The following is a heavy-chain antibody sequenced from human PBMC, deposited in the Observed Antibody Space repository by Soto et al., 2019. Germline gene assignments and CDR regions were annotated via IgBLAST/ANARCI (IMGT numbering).Heavy chain of an antibody. Sequence: PSETLSLTCTVSGGSISSYYWSWIRQPPGKGLEWIGYIYYSGSTNYNPSLKSRVTISVDTSKNQFSLKLNNLRAEDTAVYYCARTHAQSSGSCLDFWGHGTLVTVSS. D-gene: IGHD3-22*01. CDR3: ARTHAQSSGSCLDF. V-gene: IGHV4-59*12. CDR2: IYYSGST. CDR1: GGSISSYY. J-gene: IGHJ4*01.